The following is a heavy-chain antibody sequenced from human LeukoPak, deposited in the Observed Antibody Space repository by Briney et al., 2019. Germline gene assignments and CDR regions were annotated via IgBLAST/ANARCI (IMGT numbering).Heavy chain of an antibody. CDR1: GFTFSSYA. D-gene: IGHD4-17*01. J-gene: IGHJ4*02. Sequence: GGSLRLSCAASGFTFSSYAMRWVRQAPGKGLEWVSGISGSGGSTYYADFVKGRFTISRDNSKNTLYLQMNSLRAEDTAVYYCARFAGGLREWGQGTLVTVSS. CDR3: ARFAGGLRE. V-gene: IGHV3-23*01. CDR2: ISGSGGST.